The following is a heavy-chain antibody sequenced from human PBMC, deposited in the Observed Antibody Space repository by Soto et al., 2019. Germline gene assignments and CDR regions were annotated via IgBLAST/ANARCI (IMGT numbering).Heavy chain of an antibody. CDR3: AHSKGVLRYFDWLLPEYYFDY. D-gene: IGHD3-9*01. CDR2: IYWDDDK. Sequence: ESGATLVNPTQTLTLTCTFSGFSLSTSGVGVGWIRQPPGKALEWLALIYWDDDKRYSPSLKSRLTITKDTSKNQVVLTMTNMDPVDTATYYCAHSKGVLRYFDWLLPEYYFDYWGQGTLVTVSS. J-gene: IGHJ4*02. V-gene: IGHV2-5*02. CDR1: GFSLSTSGVG.